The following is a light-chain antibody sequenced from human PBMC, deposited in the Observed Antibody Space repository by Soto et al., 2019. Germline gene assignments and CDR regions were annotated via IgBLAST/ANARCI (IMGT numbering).Light chain of an antibody. J-gene: IGLJ2*01. CDR2: DVT. V-gene: IGLV2-11*01. CDR3: SSYAGNNNLV. Sequence: QSALTQPRSVSGSPGHSVSISCTGTISDVAGYNYVSWYQHHPGKAPKLLISDVTKRPSWVPDRFSGSKSGNTASLTISELQAEDEADYYCSSYAGNNNLVFGGGTKLTVL. CDR1: ISDVAGYNY.